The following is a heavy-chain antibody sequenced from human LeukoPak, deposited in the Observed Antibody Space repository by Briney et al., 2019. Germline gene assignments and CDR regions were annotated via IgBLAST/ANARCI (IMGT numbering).Heavy chain of an antibody. CDR3: AKVPAATGRPFDY. CDR1: GFTLSSYA. Sequence: PGRSLRLSCAASGFTLSSYAMHWVRQAPGKGLEWVTVISYDGSNKYYADSVKGRFTISRDNSKNTLYLQMNSLRAEDTAVYYCAKVPAATGRPFDYWGQGTLVTVSS. D-gene: IGHD2-2*01. V-gene: IGHV3-30*01. CDR2: ISYDGSNK. J-gene: IGHJ4*02.